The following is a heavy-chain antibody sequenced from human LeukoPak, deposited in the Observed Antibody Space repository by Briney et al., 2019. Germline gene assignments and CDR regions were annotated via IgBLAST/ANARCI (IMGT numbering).Heavy chain of an antibody. J-gene: IGHJ3*02. CDR1: GYTFTSYS. CDR2: INAGNGNT. V-gene: IGHV1-3*01. D-gene: IGHD3-22*01. Sequence: ASVKVSCKASGYTFTSYSMHWVRQAPGQRLEWMGWINAGNGNTKYSQKFQGRVTITRDTSASTAYMELSSLRSEDTAVYYCARDYYDSSGYWAIIPFDIWGQGTMVTVSS. CDR3: ARDYYDSSGYWAIIPFDI.